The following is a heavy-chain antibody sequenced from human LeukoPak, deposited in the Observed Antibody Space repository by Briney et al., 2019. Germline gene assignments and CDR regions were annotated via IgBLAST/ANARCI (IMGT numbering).Heavy chain of an antibody. J-gene: IGHJ5*02. CDR3: AKAGGRAQTPFDP. CDR1: GFTFSSYG. D-gene: IGHD2-8*02. Sequence: GGSLRLSCAASGFTFSSYGMHWVRQAPGKGLEWVAVISNDGSNRYYVDSVKGRFTISRDNSKNTRYLQMNSLRAEDTAVYYCAKAGGRAQTPFDPWGQGTLVTVSS. CDR2: ISNDGSNR. V-gene: IGHV3-30*18.